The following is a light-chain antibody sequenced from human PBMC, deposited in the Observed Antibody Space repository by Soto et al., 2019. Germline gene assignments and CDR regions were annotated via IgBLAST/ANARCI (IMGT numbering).Light chain of an antibody. J-gene: IGLJ1*01. CDR2: GNS. CDR1: SSNIGAGYD. CDR3: QSYDSSLSGRYV. Sequence: QSVLTQPPSVSGAPWQRVTISCTWISSNIGAGYDVHWYQQLPGTAPKLLIYGNSNRPSGVPDRFSGSKSGTSASLAITGLQAEDEADYYCQSYDSSLSGRYVFGTGTKVTVL. V-gene: IGLV1-40*01.